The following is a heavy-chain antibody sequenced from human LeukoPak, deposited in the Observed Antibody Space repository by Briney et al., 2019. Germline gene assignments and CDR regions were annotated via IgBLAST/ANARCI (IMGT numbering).Heavy chain of an antibody. CDR1: GYTFTGYY. Sequence: ASVKVSCKASGYTFTGYYMHWVRQAPGQGLEWMGWINPNSGGTNYAQKFQGRLTMTRDTSISTAYMELSRLRSDDTAVYYCAESNYGDYLFDYWGQGTLVTVSS. V-gene: IGHV1-2*02. J-gene: IGHJ4*02. D-gene: IGHD4-17*01. CDR2: INPNSGGT. CDR3: AESNYGDYLFDY.